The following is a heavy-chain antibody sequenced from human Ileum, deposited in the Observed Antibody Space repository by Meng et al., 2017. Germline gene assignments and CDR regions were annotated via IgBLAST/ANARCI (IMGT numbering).Heavy chain of an antibody. CDR3: ARDHWGSLDY. Sequence: HVQRQESGPGLGRPPETLSRICTVSGGSVSSDGFQWGWVRQPPGKGLEWIGYASTNYNPSLKSRVTISLDTSKNQFSLELSSVTAADTAVYYCARDHWGSLDYWGQGILVTVSS. CDR1: GGSVSSDGFQ. J-gene: IGHJ4*02. V-gene: IGHV4-61*08. CDR2: AST. D-gene: IGHD7-27*01.